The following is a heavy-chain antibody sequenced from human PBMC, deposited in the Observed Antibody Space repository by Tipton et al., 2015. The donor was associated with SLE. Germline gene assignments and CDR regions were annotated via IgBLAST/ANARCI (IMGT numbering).Heavy chain of an antibody. J-gene: IGHJ6*03. CDR2: IYYSGST. V-gene: IGHV4-59*01. Sequence: TLSLTCTVSGGSISSYYWSWIRQPPGKGLEWIGYIYYSGSTNYNPSLKSRVTISIDTSKNHFSLKVNSVTAADTAVYYCARGYYYYMDVWGKGTTVTVSS. CDR3: ARGYYYYMDV. CDR1: GGSISSYY.